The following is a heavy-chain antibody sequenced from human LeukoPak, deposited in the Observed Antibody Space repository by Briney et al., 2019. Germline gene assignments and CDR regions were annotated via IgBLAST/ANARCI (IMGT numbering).Heavy chain of an antibody. V-gene: IGHV3-64*01. CDR1: GFTFSSYA. D-gene: IGHD3-10*01. Sequence: PGGSLRLSCAASGFTFSSYAMHWVRQAPGKGLEYVSAISSNGGSTYYANSVKGRFTISRDNSKNTLYLQMGSLRAEDMAVYYCARAGRFGEFNYFDYWGQGTLVTVSS. CDR2: ISSNGGST. J-gene: IGHJ4*02. CDR3: ARAGRFGEFNYFDY.